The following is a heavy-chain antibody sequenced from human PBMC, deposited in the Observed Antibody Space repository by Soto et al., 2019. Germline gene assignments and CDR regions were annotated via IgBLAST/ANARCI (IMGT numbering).Heavy chain of an antibody. CDR2: ISGSGGST. Sequence: EVQLLESGGGLVQPGGSLRLSCAAAGFTFSIYAMSWVRQAPGKGLEWVSAISGSGGSTYYADSVKGRFTISRDNSKNTLYLQMNSPRADDTAVYYCAKATRGGAATLIRDYWGQGTLVTVSS. CDR3: AKATRGGAATLIRDY. V-gene: IGHV3-23*01. D-gene: IGHD6-13*01. J-gene: IGHJ4*02. CDR1: GFTFSIYA.